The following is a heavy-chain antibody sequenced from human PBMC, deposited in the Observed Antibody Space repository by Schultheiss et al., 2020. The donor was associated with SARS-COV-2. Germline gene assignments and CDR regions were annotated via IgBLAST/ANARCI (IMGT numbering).Heavy chain of an antibody. CDR3: ARASGSGYYRYYYYGMDV. V-gene: IGHV4-61*01. D-gene: IGHD3-3*01. Sequence: SETLSLTCTVSGGSISSSNWWSWIRQHPGKGLEWIGYIYYSGSTNYNPSLKSRVTISVDTSKNQFSLKLSSVTAADTAVYYCARASGSGYYRYYYYGMDVWGQGTTVTVSS. CDR2: IYYSGST. CDR1: GGSISSSNW. J-gene: IGHJ6*02.